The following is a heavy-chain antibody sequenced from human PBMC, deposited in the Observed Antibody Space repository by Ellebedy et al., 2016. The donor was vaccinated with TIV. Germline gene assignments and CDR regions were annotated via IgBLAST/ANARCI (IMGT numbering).Heavy chain of an antibody. CDR1: GYTFTSYD. J-gene: IGHJ6*02. CDR2: MNPNSGNT. D-gene: IGHD1-26*01. CDR3: TIGRTLVGATTYYYYGMDV. V-gene: IGHV1-8*01. Sequence: ASVKVSCXASGYTFTSYDINWVRQATGEGLEWMGWMNPNSGNTGYIQKFQGRVTMTRNTSINTAYMELSSLRSEDTAVYYCTIGRTLVGATTYYYYGMDVWGQGTTVTVSS.